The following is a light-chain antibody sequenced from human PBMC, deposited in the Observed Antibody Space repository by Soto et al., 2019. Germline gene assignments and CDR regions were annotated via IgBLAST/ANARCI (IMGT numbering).Light chain of an antibody. V-gene: IGLV1-40*01. CDR1: SSNIGPTYD. Sequence: QSVLTQPPSVSGAPGQRVTISCTGSSSNIGPTYDVHWYQQLPGTAPKLLIYANTNRPSGVPDRFSGSRSGTSASLAITGLQAEDEADYYCQSYDSSLSGYVFGTGNK. CDR2: ANT. J-gene: IGLJ1*01. CDR3: QSYDSSLSGYV.